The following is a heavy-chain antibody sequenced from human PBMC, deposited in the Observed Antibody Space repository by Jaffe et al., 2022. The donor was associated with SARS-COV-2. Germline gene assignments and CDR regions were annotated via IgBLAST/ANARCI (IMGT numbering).Heavy chain of an antibody. Sequence: QVQLQESGPGLVKPSETLSLTCAVSGYSISSGYFWGWVRQPPGKGLEWIGHIYHDWTTYYSPSLKSRLTMSVDTSENHFSLKLTSVTAADTAVYYCGRVRGGNFNDAFDIWGQGTMVTVSS. J-gene: IGHJ3*02. CDR2: IYHDWTT. CDR3: GRVRGGNFNDAFDI. D-gene: IGHD3-10*01. CDR1: GYSISSGYF. V-gene: IGHV4-38-2*01.